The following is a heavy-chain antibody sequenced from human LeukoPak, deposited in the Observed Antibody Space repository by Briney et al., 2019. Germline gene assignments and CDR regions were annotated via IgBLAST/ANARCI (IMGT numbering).Heavy chain of an antibody. D-gene: IGHD6-19*01. J-gene: IGHJ4*02. CDR3: ARGDIAVAGTEFDY. V-gene: IGHV3-11*01. CDR1: GFTFSDYY. Sequence: GGSLRLSCAVSGFTFSDYYMSWIRQAPGPGLEWVSYISSSGSTIYYADSVKARFTISRNNTKNSLYLQMNSLRAEDTAVYYCARGDIAVAGTEFDYWGQGTLVTVSS. CDR2: ISSSGSTI.